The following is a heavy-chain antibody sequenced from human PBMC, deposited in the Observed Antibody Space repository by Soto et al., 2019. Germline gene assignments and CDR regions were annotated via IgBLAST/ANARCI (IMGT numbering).Heavy chain of an antibody. CDR1: GYNFISFW. D-gene: IGHD3-10*01. CDR2: IYPGDSDT. V-gene: IGHV5-51*01. Sequence: GESLKISCETSGYNFISFWIAWVRQMPWKGLEWMGLIYPGDSDTTYSPAFQGQVTISVDRSTKTAYLQWSSLKASDTAMYYCARQAYYRSGTYYSDSWGQGTMVTV. CDR3: ARQAYYRSGTYYSDS. J-gene: IGHJ4*02.